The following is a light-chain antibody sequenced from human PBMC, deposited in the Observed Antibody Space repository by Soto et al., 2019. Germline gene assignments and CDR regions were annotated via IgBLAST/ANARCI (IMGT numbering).Light chain of an antibody. V-gene: IGKV1-6*01. J-gene: IGKJ1*01. CDR1: QGIRND. Sequence: AIQMTQSPSSLSASVGDSVTITCRASQGIRNDLGWYQQKPGKAPKLLIYAASSLQSGVPSRFSGSGSGTDFTLTISSLQPEDFATYYCLQDYNLWTFGQGTKVEIK. CDR2: AAS. CDR3: LQDYNLWT.